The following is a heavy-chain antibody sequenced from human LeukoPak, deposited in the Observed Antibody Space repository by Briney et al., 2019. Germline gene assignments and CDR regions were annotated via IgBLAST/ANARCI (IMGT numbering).Heavy chain of an antibody. CDR3: AKDNVDSSRLEGYY. D-gene: IGHD3-22*01. Sequence: GGSLRLSCAASGFTFSSYAMRWARQAPGKGLEWVSAISGSGGSTYYADSVKGRFTISRDNSKNTLYLQMNSLRAEDTAVYYCAKDNVDSSRLEGYYWGQGTLVTVSS. CDR2: ISGSGGST. V-gene: IGHV3-23*01. CDR1: GFTFSSYA. J-gene: IGHJ4*02.